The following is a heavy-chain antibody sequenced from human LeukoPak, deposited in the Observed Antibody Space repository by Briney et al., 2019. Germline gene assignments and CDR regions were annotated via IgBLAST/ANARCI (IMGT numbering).Heavy chain of an antibody. J-gene: IGHJ4*02. V-gene: IGHV3-13*01. CDR3: ARAAWRGYFFDY. D-gene: IGHD2/OR15-2a*01. Sequence: PGGSLRLSCAASGFTFSSYDMHWVRQATGKGLEWVSAIGTAGDTYYPGSVKGRFTISRENAKSSLYLQMNSLRAGDTAVYYCARAAWRGYFFDYWCQGTLVTVSS. CDR1: GFTFSSYD. CDR2: IGTAGDT.